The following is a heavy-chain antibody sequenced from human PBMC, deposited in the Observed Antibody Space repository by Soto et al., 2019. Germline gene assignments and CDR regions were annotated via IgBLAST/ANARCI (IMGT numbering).Heavy chain of an antibody. D-gene: IGHD3-3*01. V-gene: IGHV4-30-4*01. CDR1: GGSISSGDYY. J-gene: IGHJ5*02. Sequence: SETLSLTCTVSGGSISSGDYYWSWIRQPPGKGLEWIGYIYYSGSTYYNPSLKSRVTISVDTSKNQFSLKLSSVTAADTAVYYCAGGSDNYDFWSGYYTGNWFDPWGQGTLVTVSS. CDR2: IYYSGST. CDR3: AGGSDNYDFWSGYYTGNWFDP.